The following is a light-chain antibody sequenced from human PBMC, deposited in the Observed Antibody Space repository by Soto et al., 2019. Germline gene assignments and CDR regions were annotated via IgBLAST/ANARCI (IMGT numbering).Light chain of an antibody. CDR1: QTVGRS. J-gene: IGKJ1*01. V-gene: IGKV3-15*01. Sequence: EIVMTHSPTSLSVSPWERAILSCRASQTVGRSLAWYQQKPGQAPRLLIHTASTRAPGIPARFSGSGSGTEFTLTVSSLQSEDFAIYYCQQYNNWPRTFGLGTKVDIK. CDR3: QQYNNWPRT. CDR2: TAS.